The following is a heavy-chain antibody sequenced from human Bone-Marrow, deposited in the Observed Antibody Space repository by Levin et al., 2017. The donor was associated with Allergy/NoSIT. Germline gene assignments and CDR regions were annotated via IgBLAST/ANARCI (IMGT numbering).Heavy chain of an antibody. CDR2: KNPGDSDI. Sequence: KVSCKASGFSFITYWIVWVRQMPGKGLEWMGTKNPGDSDIRYSPSFQGQVTISADESISSAYLQWSSLKASDTAIYYCAIRFGDFYFEYWGQGTLVTVSS. V-gene: IGHV5-51*01. D-gene: IGHD3-10*01. CDR1: GFSFITYW. J-gene: IGHJ1*01. CDR3: AIRFGDFYFEY.